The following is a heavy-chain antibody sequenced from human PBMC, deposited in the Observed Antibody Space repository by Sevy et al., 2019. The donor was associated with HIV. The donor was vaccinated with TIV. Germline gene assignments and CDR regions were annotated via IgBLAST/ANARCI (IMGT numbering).Heavy chain of an antibody. D-gene: IGHD3-3*01. V-gene: IGHV2-26*01. Sequence: SGPTLVKPTETLTLTCTVSGFSLSNARMGVSWIRQPPGKALEWLAHIFSNDEKSYSTSLKGRFTISKDTSKSQVVITMTNMDPVDTATYYCARINDFWSGSNNYYYYGMDVWGQGTTVTVSS. J-gene: IGHJ6*02. CDR2: IFSNDEK. CDR3: ARINDFWSGSNNYYYYGMDV. CDR1: GFSLSNARMG.